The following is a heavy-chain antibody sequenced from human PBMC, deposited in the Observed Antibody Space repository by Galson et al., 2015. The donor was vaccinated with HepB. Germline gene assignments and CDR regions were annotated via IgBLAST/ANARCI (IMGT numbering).Heavy chain of an antibody. J-gene: IGHJ3*02. Sequence: VKASCKASGGTFSSYAISWVRQAPGQGLEWMGGIIPIFGIANYAQKFQGRVTITADKSTSTAYMELSSLRSEDTAVYYCARDLGGSYDDDAFDIWGQGTMVTVSS. CDR2: IIPIFGIA. V-gene: IGHV1-69*17. D-gene: IGHD1-26*01. CDR1: GGTFSSYA. CDR3: ARDLGGSYDDDAFDI.